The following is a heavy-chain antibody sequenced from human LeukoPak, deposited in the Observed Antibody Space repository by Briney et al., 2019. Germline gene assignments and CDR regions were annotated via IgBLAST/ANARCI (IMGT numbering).Heavy chain of an antibody. CDR2: IYYSGST. CDR3: ARMKGVVVIPTATPTFYFGY. Sequence: SETLSLTCTVSGGSISSYYWSWIRQPPGKGLEWIVSIYYSGSTYYNQSLKSRVTISIDTSKNQFSLKLTSVTAADTAMYYCARMKGVVVIPTATPTFYFGYWGQGILVTVSS. V-gene: IGHV4-39*01. D-gene: IGHD2-2*01. CDR1: GGSISSYY. J-gene: IGHJ4*02.